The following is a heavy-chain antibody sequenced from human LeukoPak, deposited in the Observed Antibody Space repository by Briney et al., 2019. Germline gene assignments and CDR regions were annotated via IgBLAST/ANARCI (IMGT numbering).Heavy chain of an antibody. Sequence: SETLSLTCSVSGVSITSSTYFWSWIRQPAGKALEWIGRMDFSGSTNYNPSLRSRVTLSLDTSKNQFSLKLSSVTAADTAVYYCARYSGTGYGMYYYDYWGQGTLVTVSS. D-gene: IGHD1-1*01. J-gene: IGHJ4*02. CDR3: ARYSGTGYGMYYYDY. CDR2: MDFSGST. CDR1: GVSITSSTYF. V-gene: IGHV4-61*02.